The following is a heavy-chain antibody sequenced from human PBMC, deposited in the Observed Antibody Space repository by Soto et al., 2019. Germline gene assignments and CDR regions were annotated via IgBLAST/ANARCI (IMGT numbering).Heavy chain of an antibody. CDR3: ARAYTGYCSSTSCRNWFDP. Sequence: SETLSLTCAVYGGSFSGYYWSWIRQPPGKGLEWIGEINHSGSTNYNPSLKSRVTISVDTSKNQFSLKLSSVAAADTAVYYCARAYTGYCSSTSCRNWFDPWGQGTLVTVSS. D-gene: IGHD2-2*01. V-gene: IGHV4-34*01. CDR2: INHSGST. CDR1: GGSFSGYY. J-gene: IGHJ5*02.